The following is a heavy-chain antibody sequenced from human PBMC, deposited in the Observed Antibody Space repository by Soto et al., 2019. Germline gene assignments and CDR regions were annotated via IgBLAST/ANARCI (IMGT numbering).Heavy chain of an antibody. CDR2: ISSSSSYI. D-gene: IGHD3-22*01. CDR1: GFTFSSYS. V-gene: IGHV3-21*01. J-gene: IGHJ4*02. Sequence: GGSLRLSCAASGFTFSSYSMNWVRQAPGKGLEWVSSISSSSSYICYADSVKGRFTISRDNAKNSLYLQMNSLRAEDTAVYYCASGAYYYDSSGYYYYWGQGTLVTVS. CDR3: ASGAYYYDSSGYYYY.